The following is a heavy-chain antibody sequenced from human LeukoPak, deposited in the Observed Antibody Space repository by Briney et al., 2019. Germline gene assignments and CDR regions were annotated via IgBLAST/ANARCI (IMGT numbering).Heavy chain of an antibody. CDR2: ISSSSSYI. CDR3: ARGGSSGYYAFDY. J-gene: IGHJ4*02. V-gene: IGHV3-21*01. Sequence: GGSLRLSCAASGFTFSSYSMNWVRQAPGKGLEWVSSISSSSSYIYYADSVKGRFTISRDNAKNSLYLQMNSLRAEDTAVYYCARGGSSGYYAFDYWGPGTLVTVSS. CDR1: GFTFSSYS. D-gene: IGHD3-22*01.